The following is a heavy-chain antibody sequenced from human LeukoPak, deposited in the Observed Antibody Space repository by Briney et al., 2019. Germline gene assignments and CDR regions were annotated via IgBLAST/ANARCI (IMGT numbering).Heavy chain of an antibody. CDR2: IYTDGST. CDR1: GGSISSYD. J-gene: IGHJ4*02. CDR3: ARHPITMVRGVNPAKAYYFDY. Sequence: PSETLSLTCTVSGGSISSYDWSWIRQAAGKGLEWIGRIYTDGSTNYNPSLKSLVTMSVDTSKNQFSLKLSSVTAADTAVYYCARHPITMVRGVNPAKAYYFDYWGQGTLVTVSS. V-gene: IGHV4-4*07. D-gene: IGHD3-10*01.